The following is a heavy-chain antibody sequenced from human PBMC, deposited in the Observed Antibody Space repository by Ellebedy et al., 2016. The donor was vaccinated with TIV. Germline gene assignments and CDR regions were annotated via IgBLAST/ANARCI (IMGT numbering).Heavy chain of an antibody. CDR2: INPSGGST. J-gene: IGHJ4*02. V-gene: IGHV1-46*04. Sequence: GASVKVSCKASGYTFTSYDINWVRQATGQGLEWKGIINPSGGSTSYAQKLQGRVTMTRDTSTSTVYMELSSLRSEDTAVYYCARGRTVTTEGDYWGQGTLVTVSS. CDR1: GYTFTSYD. CDR3: ARGRTVTTEGDY. D-gene: IGHD4-17*01.